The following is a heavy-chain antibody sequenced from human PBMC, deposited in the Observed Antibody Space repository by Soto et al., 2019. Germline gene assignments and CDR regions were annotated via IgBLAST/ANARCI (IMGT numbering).Heavy chain of an antibody. CDR2: MYFSGRT. V-gene: IGHV4-39*01. Sequence: SETLSLTCTVSGGSVSSGPYNWGWIRQPPGKGLEWIGNMYFSGRTYSNPSLKNRVTISVDTSKNQFSLRLSSVTAADTAVYFCARIDPGSAVYFFDYWGRGTLVTVSS. CDR1: GGSVSSGPYN. D-gene: IGHD2-15*01. CDR3: ARIDPGSAVYFFDY. J-gene: IGHJ4*02.